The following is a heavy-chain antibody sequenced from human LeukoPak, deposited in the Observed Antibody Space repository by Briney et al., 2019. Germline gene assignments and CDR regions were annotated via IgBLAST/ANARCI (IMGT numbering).Heavy chain of an antibody. V-gene: IGHV3-11*01. D-gene: IGHD3-9*01. J-gene: IGHJ4*02. CDR3: ARLFRRYFDWLPTFDY. CDR1: GFTFSDYY. Sequence: PGGSLRLSCAASGFTFSDYYMSWIRQAPGKGLEWVSYISSSGSTIYYADSVKGRFTISRDNAKNSLYLQMNSLRAEDTAVYYCARLFRRYFDWLPTFDYWGQGTLVTVSS. CDR2: ISSSGSTI.